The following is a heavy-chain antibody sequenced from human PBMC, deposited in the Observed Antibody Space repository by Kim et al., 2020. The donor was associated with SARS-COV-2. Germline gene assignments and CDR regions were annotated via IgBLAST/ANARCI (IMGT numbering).Heavy chain of an antibody. CDR2: IWYDGSNK. CDR1: GFTFSSYG. D-gene: IGHD6-19*01. V-gene: IGHV3-33*06. J-gene: IGHJ4*02. Sequence: GGSLRLSCAASGFTFSSYGMHWVRQAPGKGLEWVAVIWYDGSNKYYADSVKGRFTISRDNSKNTLYLQMNSLRAEDKAVYYCAKDNHHMTGSGLGYLGQG. CDR3: AKDNHHMTGSGLGY.